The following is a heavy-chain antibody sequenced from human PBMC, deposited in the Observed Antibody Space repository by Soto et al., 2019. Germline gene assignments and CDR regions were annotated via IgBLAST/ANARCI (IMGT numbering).Heavy chain of an antibody. J-gene: IGHJ6*02. CDR1: GGSISSGGYY. V-gene: IGHV4-31*03. Sequence: KSSETLSLTCTVSGGSISSGGYYWSWIRQHPGKGLEWIGYIYYSGSTYYNPSLKSRVTISVDTSKNQFSLKLSSVTAADTAVYYCARDSGRSGRTGTYRDYGDYGMDVWGQGTTVTVSS. D-gene: IGHD4-17*01. CDR3: ARDSGRSGRTGTYRDYGDYGMDV. CDR2: IYYSGST.